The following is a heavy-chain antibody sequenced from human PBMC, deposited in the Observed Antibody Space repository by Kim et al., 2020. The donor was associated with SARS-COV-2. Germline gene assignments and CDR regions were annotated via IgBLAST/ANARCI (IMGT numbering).Heavy chain of an antibody. CDR3: AKLVAAPPVVYFDY. J-gene: IGHJ4*02. Sequence: DSVKGRFTISRDDSKSTLYLQMNGLRPDDTAVYYCAKLVAAPPVVYFDYWGQGALVTVSS. V-gene: IGHV3-23*01. D-gene: IGHD1-26*01.